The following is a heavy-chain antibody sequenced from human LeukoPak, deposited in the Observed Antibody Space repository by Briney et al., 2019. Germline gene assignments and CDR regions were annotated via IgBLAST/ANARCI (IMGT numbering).Heavy chain of an antibody. D-gene: IGHD1-1*01. CDR1: GFTFTNYA. J-gene: IGHJ4*02. CDR3: ATVRLDY. V-gene: IGHV3-23*01. Sequence: PGGSLRLSCAASGFTFTNYAMTWVRQAPGKGLEWISTISGSDDSTYYADSVKGRFTISRDNSKNTLYLQMNSLRAEDTAVYYCATVRLDYWGQGTLVTVSS. CDR2: ISGSDDST.